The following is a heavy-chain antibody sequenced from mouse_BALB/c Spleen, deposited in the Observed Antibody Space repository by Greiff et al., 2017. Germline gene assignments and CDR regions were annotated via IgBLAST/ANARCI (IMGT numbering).Heavy chain of an antibody. V-gene: IGHV1-4*01. D-gene: IGHD2-12*01. CDR1: GYTFTSYT. CDR3: ARNSYYKDYFDY. J-gene: IGHJ2*01. CDR2: INPSSGYT. Sequence: VQLQESGAELARPGASVKMSCKASGYTFTSYTMHWVKQRPGQGLEWIGYINPSSGYTNYNQKFKDKATLTADKSSSTAYMQLSSLTSEDSAVYYCARNSYYKDYFDYWGQGTTLTVSS.